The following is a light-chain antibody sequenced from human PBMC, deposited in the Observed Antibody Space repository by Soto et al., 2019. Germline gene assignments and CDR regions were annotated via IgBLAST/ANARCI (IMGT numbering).Light chain of an antibody. Sequence: DIQMTQSPSTLSASVGDRVTITCRASESISTWLAWYQQKPGKAPKLLIYMASTLESGVPSRFSGTESGTEFTLTISSLQPDDFASYYCQQHYSYPATCGQGTKVEVK. CDR1: ESISTW. J-gene: IGKJ1*01. V-gene: IGKV1-5*03. CDR2: MAS. CDR3: QQHYSYPAT.